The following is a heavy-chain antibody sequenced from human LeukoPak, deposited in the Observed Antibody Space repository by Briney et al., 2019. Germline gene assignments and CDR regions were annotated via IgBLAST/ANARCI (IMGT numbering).Heavy chain of an antibody. CDR2: ISAYNGNT. Sequence: GASVKVSCKASGGTFSSYAISWVRQAPGQGLEWMGWISAYNGNTNYAQKLQGRVTMTTDTSTSTAYMELRSLRSDDTAVYYCARPYYYYYGMDVWGQGTTVTVSS. J-gene: IGHJ6*02. CDR3: ARPYYYYYGMDV. CDR1: GGTFSSYA. V-gene: IGHV1-18*01.